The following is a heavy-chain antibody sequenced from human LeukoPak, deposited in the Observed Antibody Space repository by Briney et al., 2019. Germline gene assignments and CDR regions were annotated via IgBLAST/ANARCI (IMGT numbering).Heavy chain of an antibody. V-gene: IGHV3-30*18. CDR3: AKALEAITMIVVAPEFDP. D-gene: IGHD3-22*01. CDR1: GFTFSSYA. J-gene: IGHJ5*02. CDR2: ISYDGSNK. Sequence: GGSLRLSCAASGFTFSSYAMTWVRQAPGKGLEWVAVISYDGSNKYYADSVKGRFTISRDNSKNTLYLQMNSLRAEDTAVYYCAKALEAITMIVVAPEFDPWGQGTLVTVSS.